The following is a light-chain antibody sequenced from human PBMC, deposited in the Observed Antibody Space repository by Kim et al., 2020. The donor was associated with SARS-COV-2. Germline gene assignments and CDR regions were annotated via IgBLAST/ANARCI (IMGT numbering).Light chain of an antibody. J-gene: IGLJ3*02. V-gene: IGLV1-40*01. CDR3: QSYDSSLSAWV. CDR2: GNT. Sequence: QRVTISCTGSNSNIGAGYLVHWYQQVPGKAPKVLIYGNTDRPSGVPDRFSGSKSGTSASLAITGLQADDEADYYCQSYDSSLSAWVFGAGTKLTVL. CDR1: NSNIGAGYL.